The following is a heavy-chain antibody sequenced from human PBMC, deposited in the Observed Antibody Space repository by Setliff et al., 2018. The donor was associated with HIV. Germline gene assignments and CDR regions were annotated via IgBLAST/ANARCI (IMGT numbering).Heavy chain of an antibody. V-gene: IGHV1-2*02. D-gene: IGHD1-26*01. Sequence: ASVKVSCKASGYTFTGWYMHWVRQAPGQGLEWMGWINPNSGATNYAQKFQGRVTITRDTSMSTVYMALTGLTSDDTAVYYCAKQGYSDSLYAFDVWGQGTMVTVS. J-gene: IGHJ3*01. CDR3: AKQGYSDSLYAFDV. CDR2: INPNSGAT. CDR1: GYTFTGWY.